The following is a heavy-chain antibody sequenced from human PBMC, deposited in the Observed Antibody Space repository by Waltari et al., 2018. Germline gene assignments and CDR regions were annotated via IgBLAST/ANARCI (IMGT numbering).Heavy chain of an antibody. D-gene: IGHD3-10*01. CDR2: ISYDGSNK. Sequence: QVQLVESGGGVVQPGRSLRLSCAASGFTFSSYAMHWVRQAPGKGLEWVAVISYDGSNKYYLDSVKGRFTISRDNSKNTLYLQMNSLRAEDTAVYYCARDSVYYGSGSPTDYWGQGTLVTVSS. CDR1: GFTFSSYA. V-gene: IGHV3-30*04. CDR3: ARDSVYYGSGSPTDY. J-gene: IGHJ4*02.